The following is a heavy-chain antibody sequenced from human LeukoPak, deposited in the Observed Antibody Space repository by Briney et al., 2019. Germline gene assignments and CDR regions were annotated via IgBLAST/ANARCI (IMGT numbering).Heavy chain of an antibody. J-gene: IGHJ4*02. D-gene: IGHD2-2*01. V-gene: IGHV3-74*01. CDR3: ARACSRSSTSCSHLDY. CDR2: INIDGSFT. Sequence: PGGSLRLSCAASGFTFGNYCMHWVRQTPGKGLVWVSRINIDGSFTSYADSVQGRFTISRNNAKNTLYLQMNGLRAEDTAVYYCARACSRSSTSCSHLDYWGQGTLVTVSS. CDR1: GFTFGNYC.